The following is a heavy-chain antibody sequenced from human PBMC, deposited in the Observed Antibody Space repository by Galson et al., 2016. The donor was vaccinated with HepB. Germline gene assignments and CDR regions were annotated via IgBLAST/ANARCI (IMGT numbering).Heavy chain of an antibody. CDR2: ISNSPKTQ. CDR3: ARDPGGKFSDGSIDY. V-gene: IGHV3-48*02. CDR1: GFTFSAYA. D-gene: IGHD5-24*01. J-gene: IGHJ4*02. Sequence: SLRLSCAASGFTFSAYAMHWVRQAPGKGLEWVSHISNSPKTQHYIDSVKGRFTISRDNAKNSLFLQMNSLRDDDTAVYYCARDPGGKFSDGSIDYRGQGTLVTVSS.